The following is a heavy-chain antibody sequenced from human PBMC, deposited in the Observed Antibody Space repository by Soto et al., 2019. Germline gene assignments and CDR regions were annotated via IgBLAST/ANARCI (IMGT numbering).Heavy chain of an antibody. Sequence: GGSLRLSCAASGFTFSSYAMSWARQAPGKGLEWFSGISGSDDSTYYADSVKGRFTISRDNSKNTLYLQMNSLRAEDTALYYCAKRSSSSTFDYWGQGTLVTVSS. J-gene: IGHJ4*02. CDR1: GFTFSSYA. CDR2: ISGSDDST. D-gene: IGHD6-6*01. V-gene: IGHV3-23*01. CDR3: AKRSSSSTFDY.